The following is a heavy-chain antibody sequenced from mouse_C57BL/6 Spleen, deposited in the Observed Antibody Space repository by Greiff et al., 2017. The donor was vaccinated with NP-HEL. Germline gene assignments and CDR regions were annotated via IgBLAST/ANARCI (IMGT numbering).Heavy chain of an antibody. CDR1: GYTFTSYG. D-gene: IGHD2-1*01. Sequence: QVQLKQSGAELARPGASVKLSCKASGYTFTSYGISWVKQRTGQGLEWIGEIYPRSGNTYYNEKFKGKATLTADKSSSTAYMELRSLTSEDSAVYFCARYGNYEGDYWGQGTTLTVSS. CDR2: IYPRSGNT. CDR3: ARYGNYEGDY. J-gene: IGHJ2*01. V-gene: IGHV1-81*01.